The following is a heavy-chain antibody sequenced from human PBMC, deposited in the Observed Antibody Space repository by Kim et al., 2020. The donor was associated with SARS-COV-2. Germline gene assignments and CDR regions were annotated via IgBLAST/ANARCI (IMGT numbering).Heavy chain of an antibody. CDR3: ARDPPYPDSSGWHLDDY. V-gene: IGHV3-33*01. J-gene: IGHJ4*02. CDR2: IWYDGSNK. CDR1: GFTFSSYD. D-gene: IGHD6-19*01. Sequence: GGSLRLSCAASGFTFSSYDMHWVRQAPGKGLEWVAVIWYDGSNKYYADSVKGRFTISRDNSKNTLYLQMNSLRAEDTAVYYCARDPPYPDSSGWHLDDYWGQGTLVTVSS.